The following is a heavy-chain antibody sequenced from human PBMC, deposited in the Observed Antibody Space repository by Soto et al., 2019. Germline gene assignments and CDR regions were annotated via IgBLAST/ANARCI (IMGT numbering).Heavy chain of an antibody. Sequence: TSETLSLTCSVSGGSISSSGGYYWAWIRQPPGKGLQWIGSIYYSGSTFYHPSLTSRVTISVDTSKNQFSLRLSSVTAADTAVYYCARHPSSAYHQFWGQGILVTVSS. CDR3: ARHPSSAYHQF. D-gene: IGHD3-22*01. V-gene: IGHV4-39*01. CDR2: IYYSGST. J-gene: IGHJ4*02. CDR1: GGSISSSGGYY.